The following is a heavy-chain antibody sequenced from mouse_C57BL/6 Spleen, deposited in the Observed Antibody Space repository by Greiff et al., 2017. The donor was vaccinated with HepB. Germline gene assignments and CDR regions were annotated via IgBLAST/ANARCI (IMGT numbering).Heavy chain of an antibody. CDR3: ALTTVVALDY. J-gene: IGHJ2*01. CDR2: IHPNSGST. Sequence: QVQLQQPGAELVKPGASVQLSCKASGYTFTSYWMHWVKQRPGQGLEWIGMIHPNSGSTNYNEKFKSKATRTVAQSSSTAYMQLSSLTSEDSAVYYCALTTVVALDYWGQGTTLTVSS. D-gene: IGHD1-1*01. CDR1: GYTFTSYW. V-gene: IGHV1-64*01.